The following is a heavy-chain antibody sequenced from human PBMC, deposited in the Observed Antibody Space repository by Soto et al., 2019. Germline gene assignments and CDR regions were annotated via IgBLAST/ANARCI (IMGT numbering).Heavy chain of an antibody. D-gene: IGHD3-22*01. CDR3: ARKGWLLGGIDFYYGMDV. CDR2: ISSSGSTI. V-gene: IGHV3-48*03. CDR1: GFTFSSYE. Sequence: EVQLVESGGGLVQPGGSLRLSCAASGFTFSSYEMNWVRQAPGKGLEWVSYISSSGSTIYYADSVKGRFTISRDNAKNSLYLQMNSLTAEDTAVYYCARKGWLLGGIDFYYGMDVWGQGTTVTVSS. J-gene: IGHJ6*02.